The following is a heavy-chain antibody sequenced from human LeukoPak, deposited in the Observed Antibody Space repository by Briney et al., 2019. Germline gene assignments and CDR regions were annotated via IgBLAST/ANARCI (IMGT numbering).Heavy chain of an antibody. Sequence: PGGSLRLSCAASGFTFSSYAMHWVRQAPGKGLEWVAVISYDGSNKYYADSVKGRFTISRDNSKNTLYLQMNSLRAEDTAVYYCARGDLLRYFDWLLNSDPYYYYGMDVWGQGTTVTVSS. CDR1: GFTFSSYA. CDR2: ISYDGSNK. J-gene: IGHJ6*02. CDR3: ARGDLLRYFDWLLNSDPYYYYGMDV. D-gene: IGHD3-9*01. V-gene: IGHV3-30-3*01.